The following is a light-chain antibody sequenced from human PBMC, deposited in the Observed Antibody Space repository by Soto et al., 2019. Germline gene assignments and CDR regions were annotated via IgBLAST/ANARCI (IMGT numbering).Light chain of an antibody. J-gene: IGLJ2*01. CDR3: AAWDDSLSGGV. V-gene: IGLV1-47*01. Sequence: QLVLTQPPSASGTPGQKVTISCSGSRSNIGSNYVYWYQQLPGTAPKLLIYRTNQRPSGVPDRFSGSKSGTSASLAISGLRSEDETDYYCAAWDDSLSGGVFGGGTKVTVL. CDR1: RSNIGSNY. CDR2: RTN.